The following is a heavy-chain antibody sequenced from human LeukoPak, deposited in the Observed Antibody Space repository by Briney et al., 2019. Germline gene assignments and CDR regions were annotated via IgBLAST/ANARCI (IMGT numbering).Heavy chain of an antibody. Sequence: PGGSLRLSCAASGFTFSSYWMSWVRQAPGKGLEWVANIKQDGSEKYYVDSVKGRFTISRNNAKNSLYLQMNSLRAEDTAVYYCARDQPYYGGNSDFDYWGQGTLVTVSS. CDR1: GFTFSSYW. CDR3: ARDQPYYGGNSDFDY. J-gene: IGHJ4*02. V-gene: IGHV3-7*01. CDR2: IKQDGSEK. D-gene: IGHD4-23*01.